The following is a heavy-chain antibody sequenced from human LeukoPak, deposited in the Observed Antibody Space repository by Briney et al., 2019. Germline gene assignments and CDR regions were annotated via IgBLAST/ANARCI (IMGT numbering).Heavy chain of an antibody. J-gene: IGHJ3*02. CDR1: GFTFSNYG. V-gene: IGHV3-21*01. CDR3: ARDKNSAFDI. Sequence: GGSLRLSCAASGFTFSNYGMNWVRQAPGKGLEWVSSISSSSSYIYYADSVKGRFTISRDNAKNSLYLQMNSLRAEDTALYYCARDKNSAFDIWGQGTMVTVSS. D-gene: IGHD4-23*01. CDR2: ISSSSSYI.